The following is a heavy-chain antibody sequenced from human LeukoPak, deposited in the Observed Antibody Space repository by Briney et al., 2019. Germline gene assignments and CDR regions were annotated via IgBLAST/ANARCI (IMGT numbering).Heavy chain of an antibody. J-gene: IGHJ4*02. CDR1: GGSISSYY. CDR2: IYYSGST. D-gene: IGHD3-10*01. CDR3: ARDTYYYGSGSYYFDY. V-gene: IGHV4-59*01. Sequence: SETLSLTCTVSGGSISSYYWSWIRQPPGKGLEWIGYIYYSGSTNYNPSLESRVTISVDTSKNQFSLKLSSVTAADTAVYYCARDTYYYGSGSYYFDYWGQGTLVTVSS.